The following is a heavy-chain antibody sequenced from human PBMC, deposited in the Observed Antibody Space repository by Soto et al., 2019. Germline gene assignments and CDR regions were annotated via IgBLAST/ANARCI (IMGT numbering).Heavy chain of an antibody. CDR2: IYYSGST. CDR3: ARETHVLLQGFRTTYYYGLDV. CDR1: GGSVSSGSYY. V-gene: IGHV4-61*01. Sequence: LSLTCTVSGGSVSSGSYYWSWIRQPPGKGLEWVGNIYYSGSTNYNPSLKSRVTISVDTSKNQFSLKLSSVTAADTAVYFCARETHVLLQGFRTTYYYGLDVWGQGTTVTVSS. J-gene: IGHJ6*02. D-gene: IGHD3-10*01.